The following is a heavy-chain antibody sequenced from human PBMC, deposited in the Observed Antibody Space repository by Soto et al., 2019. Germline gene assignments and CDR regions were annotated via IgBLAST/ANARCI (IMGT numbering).Heavy chain of an antibody. J-gene: IGHJ4*02. D-gene: IGHD6-6*01. CDR2: VSWGGDST. V-gene: IGHV3-43*01. CDR3: TKGEQLLGFES. Sequence: EVQLVQSGGVVVQPGGSLRLSCAASGFTFDDYTMHWVRQAPGKGLEWVSLVSWGGDSTYYADSVKGRFTISRDNSKNSLSLQMTRLRTEATAFYYCTKGEQLLGFESWGQGTLVTVSS. CDR1: GFTFDDYT.